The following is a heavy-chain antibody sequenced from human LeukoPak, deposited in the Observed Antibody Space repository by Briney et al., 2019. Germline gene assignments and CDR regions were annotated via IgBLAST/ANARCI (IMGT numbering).Heavy chain of an antibody. Sequence: GRSLRLSCAASGFTFVSYPMHWVRQAPGKGLEWVAVISYDGTNQFYADSVKGRFTISRDNAKNSLYLQMNSLRAEDTAIYYCARLLYYDSSGYSYWGQGTLVTVSS. CDR1: GFTFVSYP. V-gene: IGHV3-30-3*01. D-gene: IGHD3-22*01. CDR3: ARLLYYDSSGYSY. CDR2: ISYDGTNQ. J-gene: IGHJ4*02.